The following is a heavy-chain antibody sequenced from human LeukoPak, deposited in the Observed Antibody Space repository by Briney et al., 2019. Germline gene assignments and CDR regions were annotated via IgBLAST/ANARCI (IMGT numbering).Heavy chain of an antibody. CDR3: ARQWELRSSGTIDY. D-gene: IGHD1-26*01. Sequence: PGGSLRLSCAASGFTFSSYWMSWVRQAPGKGLEWVANIKQDGSEKYYVDSVKGRFTISRDNAKNSLYLQMNSLRAEDTAVYYCARQWELRSSGTIDYWGQGTLVTVSS. CDR2: IKQDGSEK. CDR1: GFTFSSYW. J-gene: IGHJ4*02. V-gene: IGHV3-7*01.